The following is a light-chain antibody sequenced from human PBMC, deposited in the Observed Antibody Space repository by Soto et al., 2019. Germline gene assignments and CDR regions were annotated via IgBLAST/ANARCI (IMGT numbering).Light chain of an antibody. V-gene: IGKV3D-15*01. CDR3: HQYHLWPWT. Sequence: EFVWTQSPGTLSLSPGERATLSCMASQTVRNNYLAWYQQNPGQAPRLLIYGASTRATGIPARFSGSGSGTEFTLTISILQSEEFAVYDCHQYHLWPWTVGQGTKGAIK. CDR2: GAS. J-gene: IGKJ1*01. CDR1: QTVRNN.